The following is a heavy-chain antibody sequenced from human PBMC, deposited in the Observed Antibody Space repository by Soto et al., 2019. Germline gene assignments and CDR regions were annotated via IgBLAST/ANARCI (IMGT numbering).Heavy chain of an antibody. CDR2: IIPIFGTA. J-gene: IGHJ6*02. CDR3: ARERGYYASWSYYGPTNYGMDV. V-gene: IGHV1-69*13. CDR1: GGTFSSYA. Sequence: SVKVSCKASGGTFSSYAISWVRQAPGEGLEWMGGIIPIFGTANYAQKFQGRVTITADESTSTAYMELSSQTTEDTAVYYCARERGYYASWSYYGPTNYGMDVWGQGTTVTVSS. D-gene: IGHD3-10*01.